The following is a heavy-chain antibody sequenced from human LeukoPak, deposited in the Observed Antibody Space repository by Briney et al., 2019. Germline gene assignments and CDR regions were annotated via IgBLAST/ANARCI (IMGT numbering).Heavy chain of an antibody. CDR3: ARTRYYYNSRSYGAPYYFDY. Sequence: KSSETLSLTCTVSGGSISSYSWSWIRQPAGKGLEWIGHMYTSGSTNYSPSLKSRITMSVDTSKNQFSLKLSSVTAADTAVYYCARTRYYYNSRSYGAPYYFDYWGQGTLVTVSS. D-gene: IGHD3-10*01. V-gene: IGHV4-4*07. CDR2: MYTSGST. CDR1: GGSISSYS. J-gene: IGHJ4*02.